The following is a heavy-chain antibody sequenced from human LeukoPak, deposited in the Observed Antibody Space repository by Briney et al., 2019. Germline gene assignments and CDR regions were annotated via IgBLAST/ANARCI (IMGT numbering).Heavy chain of an antibody. V-gene: IGHV4-59*01. J-gene: IGHJ4*02. Sequence: SETLSLTCTVSGGSISSYYWSWIRQPPGKGLEWIGYIYYSGSTNYNPSLKSRVTISVDTSKNQFSLKLSSVTAADTAVYYCARALSGFGEPSLDYWGQGTLVTVSS. CDR3: ARALSGFGEPSLDY. CDR1: GGSISSYY. D-gene: IGHD3-10*01. CDR2: IYYSGST.